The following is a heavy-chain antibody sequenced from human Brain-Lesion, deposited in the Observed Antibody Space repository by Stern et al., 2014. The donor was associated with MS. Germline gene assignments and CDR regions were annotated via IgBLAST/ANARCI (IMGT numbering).Heavy chain of an antibody. CDR2: FDPEDCET. D-gene: IGHD1-26*01. V-gene: IGHV1-24*01. Sequence: IQLVESGAEVKKPGASVKVSCKVSGYTLTDLSMHWVRQAPRKGLEWMGGFDPEDCETIYAQKFQGRVTMTEDTSTDTAYMELSSLRSEDTAVYYCATLSPGAGGNYYRHFDYWGQGTLVTGS. J-gene: IGHJ4*02. CDR1: GYTLTDLS. CDR3: ATLSPGAGGNYYRHFDY.